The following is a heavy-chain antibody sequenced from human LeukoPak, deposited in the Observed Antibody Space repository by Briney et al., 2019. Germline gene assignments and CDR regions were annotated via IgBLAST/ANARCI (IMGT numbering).Heavy chain of an antibody. CDR2: IIPIFGTA. V-gene: IGHV1-69*05. CDR3: AAYYDSSGYYRKNDY. CDR1: GYTFTSYD. Sequence: ASVKVSCKASGYTFTSYDINWVRQAPGQGLEWMGGIIPIFGTANYAQKFQGRVTITTDESTSTAYMELSSLRSEDTAVYYCAAYYDSSGYYRKNDYWGQGTLVTVSS. D-gene: IGHD3-22*01. J-gene: IGHJ4*02.